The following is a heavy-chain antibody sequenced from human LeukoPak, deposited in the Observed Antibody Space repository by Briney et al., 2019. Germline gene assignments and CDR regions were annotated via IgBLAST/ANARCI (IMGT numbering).Heavy chain of an antibody. Sequence: PGGSLRLSCAASGFTFSSYEMNWVRQAPGKGLEWVSYITTSGSTIYYADSVKGRFTISRDNAKNSLYLQMNSLRAEDTAVYYCARGYGDYAPRFFEYWGQGTLVTVPS. CDR1: GFTFSSYE. V-gene: IGHV3-48*03. J-gene: IGHJ4*02. CDR2: ITTSGSTI. CDR3: ARGYGDYAPRFFEY. D-gene: IGHD4-17*01.